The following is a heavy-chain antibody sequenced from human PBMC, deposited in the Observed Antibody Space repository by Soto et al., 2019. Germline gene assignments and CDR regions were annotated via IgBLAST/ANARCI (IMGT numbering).Heavy chain of an antibody. D-gene: IGHD3-10*01. Sequence: QLQLVQSGAEVKKPGSSVKVSCKASGDTFNFYTINWVRQAPGLGLEWMGRFNPILSFSNSALKFQGRVTLTADKSTSTAYMVLSSLRSEDTAIYYCATSFGSGSRAFDYWGQGALVTVSS. V-gene: IGHV1-69*02. CDR3: ATSFGSGSRAFDY. CDR2: FNPILSFS. J-gene: IGHJ4*02. CDR1: GDTFNFYT.